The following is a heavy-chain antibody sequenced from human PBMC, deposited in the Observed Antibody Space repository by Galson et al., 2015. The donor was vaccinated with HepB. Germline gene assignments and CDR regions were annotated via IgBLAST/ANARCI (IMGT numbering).Heavy chain of an antibody. CDR3: ARTYYYDSSGYYVGAFDI. D-gene: IGHD3-22*01. CDR2: IYYSGST. V-gene: IGHV4-31*03. J-gene: IGHJ3*02. Sequence: LTCTVSGGSISSGGYYWSWIRQHPGKGLEWIGYIYYSGSTYYNPSLKSRVTISVDTSKNQFSLKLSSVTAADTAVYYCARTYYYDSSGYYVGAFDIWGQGTMVTVSS. CDR1: GGSISSGGYY.